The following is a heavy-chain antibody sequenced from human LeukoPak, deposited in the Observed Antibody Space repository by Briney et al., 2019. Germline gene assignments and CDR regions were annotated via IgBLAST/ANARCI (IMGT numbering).Heavy chain of an antibody. J-gene: IGHJ4*02. D-gene: IGHD3-22*01. V-gene: IGHV3-73*01. CDR3: TRRSGLDYYDSSGYSDY. Sequence: PGGSLRLSCAASGVTFSGSAMHWVRQASGKGLEWVGRIRSKANSYATAYAASVKGRFTISRDDSKNTAYLQMNSLKTEDTAVYYCTRRSGLDYYDSSGYSDYWGQGTLVTVSS. CDR2: IRSKANSYAT. CDR1: GVTFSGSA.